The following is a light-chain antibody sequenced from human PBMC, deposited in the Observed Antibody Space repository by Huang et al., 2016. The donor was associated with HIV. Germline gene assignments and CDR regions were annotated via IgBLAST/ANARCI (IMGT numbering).Light chain of an antibody. CDR3: QQYNSWPPIT. Sequence: EIVMTQSPATLSVSPGERATLSCRASQSINSHLAWYQQQPGQAPRLLLYGASTRATGVPARCSGSGSGTEFTLNISNLQSEDFAVYYCQQYNSWPPITFGQGTRLEI. J-gene: IGKJ5*01. V-gene: IGKV3-15*01. CDR2: GAS. CDR1: QSINSH.